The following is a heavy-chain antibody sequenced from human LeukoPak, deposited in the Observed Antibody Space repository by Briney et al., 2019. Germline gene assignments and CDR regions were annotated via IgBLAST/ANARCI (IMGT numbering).Heavy chain of an antibody. CDR2: ICNSGNT. CDR3: ARHHGGTYPGLFDY. D-gene: IGHD2-15*01. CDR1: GGSLNSGGYY. J-gene: IGHJ4*02. Sequence: PSETLSLTCTVSGGSLNSGGYYWGWIRQPPGKGLEWIGYICNSGNTNYNPSLKSRVTVSVDTSKNQFSLKLSSVTAADTAVYYCARHHGGTYPGLFDYWGQGSLVTVSS. V-gene: IGHV4-61*08.